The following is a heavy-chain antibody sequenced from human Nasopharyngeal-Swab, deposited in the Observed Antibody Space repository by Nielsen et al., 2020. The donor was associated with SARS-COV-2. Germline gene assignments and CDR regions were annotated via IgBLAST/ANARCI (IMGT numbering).Heavy chain of an antibody. CDR2: IGGSGDST. CDR3: AREGPENRAYFDY. J-gene: IGHJ4*02. D-gene: IGHD1-14*01. CDR1: GFILSSYC. Sequence: GESLKISCAASGFILSSYCMTWVRQAPGKGLEWVSSIGGSGDSTFYADSVKGRFTISRDSAENSLYLQMNSLRAEDTAVYYCAREGPENRAYFDYWGQGTLVTVSS. V-gene: IGHV3-21*01.